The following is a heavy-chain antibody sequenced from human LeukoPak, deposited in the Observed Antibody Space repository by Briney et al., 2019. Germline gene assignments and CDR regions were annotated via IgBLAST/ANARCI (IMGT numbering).Heavy chain of an antibody. CDR1: GGTFSSYA. J-gene: IGHJ6*02. V-gene: IGHV1-69*13. D-gene: IGHD6-13*01. Sequence: GASVKVSCKASGGTFSSYAISWVRQAPGQGLEWMGGIIPIFGTANYAQKFQGRVTITADGSTSTAYMELSSLRSEDTAVYYCARAILAALYYYYGMDVWGQGTTVTVSS. CDR2: IIPIFGTA. CDR3: ARAILAALYYYYGMDV.